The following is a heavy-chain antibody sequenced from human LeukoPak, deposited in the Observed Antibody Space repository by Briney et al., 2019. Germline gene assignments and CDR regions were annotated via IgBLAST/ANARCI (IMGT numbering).Heavy chain of an antibody. J-gene: IGHJ5*01. CDR1: AASFISSSHH. D-gene: IGHD5-12*01. CDR3: VRHDGRGGATMGAFDS. V-gene: IGHV4-39*01. Sequence: SETLSLTCTVSAASFISSSHHWGWIRQSPGKGLEWIGTVYYGRTTYYNPSLDGRVTMSLDTSANHFSLQLNSVTAADTAVYYCVRHDGRGGATMGAFDSWGQGSLVTVSS. CDR2: VYYGRTT.